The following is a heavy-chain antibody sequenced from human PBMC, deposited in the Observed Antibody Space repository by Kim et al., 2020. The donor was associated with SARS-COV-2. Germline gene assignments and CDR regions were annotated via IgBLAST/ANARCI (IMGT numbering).Heavy chain of an antibody. CDR2: ISYDGSNK. V-gene: IGHV3-30*18. J-gene: IGHJ4*02. D-gene: IGHD3-3*01. CDR1: GFTFSSYG. CDR3: AKDGAPYDFWSGSFDY. Sequence: GGSLRLSCAASGFTFSSYGMHWVRQAPGKGLEWVAVISYDGSNKYYADSVKGRFTISRDNSKNTLYLQMNSLRAEDTAVYYCAKDGAPYDFWSGSFDYWGQGTLVTVSS.